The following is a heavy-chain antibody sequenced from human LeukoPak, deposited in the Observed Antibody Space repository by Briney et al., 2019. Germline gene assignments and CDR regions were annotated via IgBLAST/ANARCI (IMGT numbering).Heavy chain of an antibody. CDR2: ISWNSGSI. CDR3: AKIDGDYS. D-gene: IGHD4-17*01. V-gene: IGHV3-9*01. CDR1: GFTFDDYA. J-gene: IGHJ4*02. Sequence: PGGSLRLSCAASGFTFDDYAMHWVRQAPGKGLEWVSGISWNSGSIGYADSVKGRFTISRDNAKNSLYLQMNSLRAEDTAVYYCAKIDGDYSSGQGTLVTVSS.